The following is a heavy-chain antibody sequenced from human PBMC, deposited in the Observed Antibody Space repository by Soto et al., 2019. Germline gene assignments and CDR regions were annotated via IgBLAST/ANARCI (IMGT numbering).Heavy chain of an antibody. CDR1: GFTFDDYA. CDR2: ISWNSGSI. V-gene: IGHV3-9*01. Sequence: SLRLSCAASGFTFDDYAMHWVRQAPGKGLEWVSGISWNSGSIGYADSVKGRFTISRDNAKNSLYLQMNSLRAEDTALYYCAKDKGSRWYYGPHFDYWGQGTLVTVSS. CDR3: AKDKGSRWYYGPHFDY. D-gene: IGHD6-13*01. J-gene: IGHJ4*02.